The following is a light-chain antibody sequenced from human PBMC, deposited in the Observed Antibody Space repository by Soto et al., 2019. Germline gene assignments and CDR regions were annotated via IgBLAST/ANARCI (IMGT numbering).Light chain of an antibody. V-gene: IGLV1-40*01. CDR1: SSDIGAGYR. J-gene: IGLJ2*01. CDR2: DNT. Sequence: QSVLTQTPSVSGSPGERVTISCNGSSSDIGAGYRVRWYQQVPGTAPKLLIYDNTNRPSGVPARFSGSKSGTSASLAISGRQAEDEADYYCQSFDKYRSAVVFGGGTKLTVL. CDR3: QSFDKYRSAVV.